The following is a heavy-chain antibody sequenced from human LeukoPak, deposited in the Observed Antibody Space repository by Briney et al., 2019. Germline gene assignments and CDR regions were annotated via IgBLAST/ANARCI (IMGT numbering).Heavy chain of an antibody. CDR1: GYTFTGHY. CDR3: AGTKGYCTSTSCPGGMDV. V-gene: IGHV1-2*02. J-gene: IGHJ6*02. Sequence: GASVKVSCKASGYTFTGHYMHWVRLAPGQGLEWMGWINPNIGGPNYAQKFQGRVIMTRGTSISTAYMELRRLTSDDTAVYYCAGTKGYCTSTSCPGGMDVWGQGTTVTVSS. D-gene: IGHD2-2*01. CDR2: INPNIGGP.